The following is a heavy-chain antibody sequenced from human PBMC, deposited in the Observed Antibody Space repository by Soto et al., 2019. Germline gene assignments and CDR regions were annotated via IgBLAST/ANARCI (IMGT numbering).Heavy chain of an antibody. Sequence: QVQLVESGGGVVQPGRSLRLSCAASGFTFSKYALDWVRQTPGKGLEWVAVISFDGRNKYYADSVKGRFTISRDNSNNTLYLQMDSLSAEDTAVYYCARDVRSRLYTYCPNFDYWGRGTLVTFSS. CDR1: GFTFSKYA. CDR3: ARDVRSRLYTYCPNFDY. CDR2: ISFDGRNK. J-gene: IGHJ4*01. D-gene: IGHD5-18*01. V-gene: IGHV3-30*04.